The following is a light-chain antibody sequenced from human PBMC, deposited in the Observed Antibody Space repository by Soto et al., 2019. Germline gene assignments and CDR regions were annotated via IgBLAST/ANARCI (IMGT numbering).Light chain of an antibody. CDR3: HHFANWPLT. CDR1: QSVTTY. V-gene: IGKV3-11*01. CDR2: DAS. J-gene: IGKJ4*01. Sequence: EIVLTQSPATLSLSPGERATLSCRASQSVTTYLAWYQQKPGQAPRLLIYDASNRATGIPARFSGSGSGTDFTLTISSLEPEDFAVYYCHHFANWPLTFGPGTKVEIK.